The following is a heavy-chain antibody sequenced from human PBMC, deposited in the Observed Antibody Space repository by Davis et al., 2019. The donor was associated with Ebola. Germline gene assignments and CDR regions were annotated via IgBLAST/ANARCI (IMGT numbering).Heavy chain of an antibody. J-gene: IGHJ4*02. CDR3: ARHLYDSAGYYYGPSDY. V-gene: IGHV5-10-1*01. CDR2: IDPSDSYT. D-gene: IGHD3-22*01. Sequence: GESLKISCKSSGYTFTNYWITWVRQMPGKGLEWMGRIDPSDSYTNYSPSFQGHVTISADKSITTAYLHWGNLRASDTAMYYCARHLYDSAGYYYGPSDYWGQGTLVTVSS. CDR1: GYTFTNYW.